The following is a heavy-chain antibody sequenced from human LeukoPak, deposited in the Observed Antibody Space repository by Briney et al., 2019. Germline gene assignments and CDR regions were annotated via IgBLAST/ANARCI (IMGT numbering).Heavy chain of an antibody. CDR3: ARGASGYSYG. CDR1: GGSISSSSYY. V-gene: IGHV4-39*01. D-gene: IGHD5-18*01. CDR2: IYYSGST. Sequence: SETLSLTCTVSGGSISSSSYYWGWIRQPPGKGLEWIGSIYYSGSTYYNPSLKSRVTISVDTSKNQFSLKLSSVTAADTAVYYCARGASGYSYGWGQGTLVTVSS. J-gene: IGHJ4*02.